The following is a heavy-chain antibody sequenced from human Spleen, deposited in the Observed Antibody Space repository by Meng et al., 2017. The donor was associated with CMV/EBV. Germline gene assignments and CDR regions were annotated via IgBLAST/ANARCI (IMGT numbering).Heavy chain of an antibody. Sequence: LTCAVDGGSFSSSYWNWIRQPAVKGLEWIRENNQSGSINYTPSLKSRVTISVDTSKNKYSLKLSSVTAADTAVYYCARVSRGYCYSWGQGTLVTVSS. CDR2: NNQSGSI. J-gene: IGHJ4*02. CDR3: ARVSRGYCYS. D-gene: IGHD2-15*01. CDR1: GGSFSSSY. V-gene: IGHV4-34*01.